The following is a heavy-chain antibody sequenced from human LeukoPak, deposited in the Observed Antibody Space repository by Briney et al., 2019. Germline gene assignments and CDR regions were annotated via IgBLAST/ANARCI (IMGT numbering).Heavy chain of an antibody. V-gene: IGHV1-18*01. Sequence: GASVKVSCKASGYTFTSYGISWVRQAPGQGLEWMGWISAYNGNTNYAQKLQGRVTMTTDTSTSTAYMELRSLRSDDTAVYYCARDSTPDYYDSNIDAFDIWGQGTMVTVSS. D-gene: IGHD3-22*01. CDR3: ARDSTPDYYDSNIDAFDI. J-gene: IGHJ3*02. CDR1: GYTFTSYG. CDR2: ISAYNGNT.